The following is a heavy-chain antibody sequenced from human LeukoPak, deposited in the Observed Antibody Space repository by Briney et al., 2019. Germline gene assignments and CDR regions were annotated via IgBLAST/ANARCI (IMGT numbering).Heavy chain of an antibody. J-gene: IGHJ4*01. CDR3: AIPQGTALGGTSLDI. CDR2: IDPNSGDA. Sequence: GASVKVSCKGSDYSFTGFFLHWVRQAPGQGLEWVAWIDPNSGDAKYAPNFQGRVTLTRDTSISTAYMEFTSLRSDDMATYYCAIPQGTALGGTSLDIWGHGTQVIVSS. V-gene: IGHV1-2*02. CDR1: DYSFTGFF. D-gene: IGHD3-16*02.